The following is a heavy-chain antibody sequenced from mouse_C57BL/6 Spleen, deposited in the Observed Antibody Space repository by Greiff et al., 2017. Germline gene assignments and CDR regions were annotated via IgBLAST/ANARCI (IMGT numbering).Heavy chain of an antibody. J-gene: IGHJ4*01. D-gene: IGHD2-2*01. Sequence: DVQLQESGGGLVQPGGSMKLSCVASGFTFSNYWMNWVRQSPEKGLEWVAQIRLKSDNYATHYAESVKGRFTISRDDSKSSVYLQMNNLRAEDTGIYYCTPLGYDVGYAMDYWGQGTSVTVSS. CDR3: TPLGYDVGYAMDY. CDR2: IRLKSDNYAT. CDR1: GFTFSNYW. V-gene: IGHV6-3*01.